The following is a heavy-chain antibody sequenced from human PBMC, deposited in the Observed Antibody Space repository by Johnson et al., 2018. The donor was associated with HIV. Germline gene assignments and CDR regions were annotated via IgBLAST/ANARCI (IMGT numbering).Heavy chain of an antibody. CDR2: IYSGGST. Sequence: QVQLVESGGGVVQPGGSLRLSCAASGFTFSSYGMHWVRQAPGKGLEWVSVIYSGGSTYYADSVKGRFTLSRDNSKNTLYLQMNSLRAEDTALYYCARPIFGVVSSPVDAFGVWSQGTMVTVSS. CDR3: ARPIFGVVSSPVDAFGV. D-gene: IGHD3-3*01. J-gene: IGHJ3*01. CDR1: GFTFSSYG. V-gene: IGHV3-NL1*01.